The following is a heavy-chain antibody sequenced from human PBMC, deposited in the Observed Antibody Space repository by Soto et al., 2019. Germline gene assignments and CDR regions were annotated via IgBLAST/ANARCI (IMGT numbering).Heavy chain of an antibody. D-gene: IGHD5-12*01. J-gene: IGHJ4*02. CDR1: GYSFTRYG. CDR2: ISAYNGNT. CDR3: ARDRGYSGYGDY. Sequence: ASVTVSCQASGYSFTRYGIIWVRQAPGQGLEWMGWISAYNGNTNYAQKFQGRVTMTTDTSTSTAYMELRSLRSDDTAVYYCARDRGYSGYGDYWGQGTLVTVSS. V-gene: IGHV1-18*01.